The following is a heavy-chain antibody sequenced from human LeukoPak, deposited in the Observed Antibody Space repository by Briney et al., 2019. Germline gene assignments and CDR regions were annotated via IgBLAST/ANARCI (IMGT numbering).Heavy chain of an antibody. CDR3: ARSLSGTYATVDS. Sequence: PSQTLSLTRTVSGASLSRGGYYWRWTRQHPGKGLEWIGYIYYSGPTYYNPSLKSRITISVDTSKIHLSLKLSSVTAADTAVYECARSLSGTYATVDSWGQGTVVTVSS. J-gene: IGHJ4*02. CDR2: IYYSGPT. V-gene: IGHV4-31*03. D-gene: IGHD1-26*01. CDR1: GASLSRGGYY.